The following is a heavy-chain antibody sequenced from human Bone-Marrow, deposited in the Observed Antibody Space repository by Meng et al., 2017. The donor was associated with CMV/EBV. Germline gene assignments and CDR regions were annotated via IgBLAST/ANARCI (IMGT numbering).Heavy chain of an antibody. CDR2: ISSSGSTI. V-gene: IGHV3-11*04. D-gene: IGHD3-22*01. Sequence: GGSLRLSCAASGFTFSDYYMNWVRQAPGKGLEWVSYISSSGSTIYYADSVKGRFTISRDNAKNSLYLQMNSLRAEDTAVYYCARRPNYYDSSGYYFPTSYYYYGKDVWGQGTTVTVSS. CDR3: ARRPNYYDSSGYYFPTSYYYYGKDV. CDR1: GFTFSDYY. J-gene: IGHJ6*02.